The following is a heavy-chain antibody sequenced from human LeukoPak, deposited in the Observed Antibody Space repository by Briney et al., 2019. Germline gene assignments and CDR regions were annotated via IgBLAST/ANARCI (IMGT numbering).Heavy chain of an antibody. J-gene: IGHJ4*02. CDR3: ARAAPMDY. CDR1: GFTLSGYW. Sequence: PGGSLRLSCAASGFTLSGYWMHWVRQVPGKGLVWVSRINTDGSKTKYADSVKGRFTISRDDAKNTLYLQMNSLRAEDTAVYYCARAAPMDYWGQGTLVTVSS. V-gene: IGHV3-74*01. CDR2: INTDGSKT. D-gene: IGHD6-6*01.